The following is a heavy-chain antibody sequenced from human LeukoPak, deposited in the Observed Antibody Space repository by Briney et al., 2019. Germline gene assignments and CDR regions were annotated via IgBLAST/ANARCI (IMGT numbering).Heavy chain of an antibody. Sequence: SETLSLTCNVSGYSISSGYYWGWIRQPPGKGLEYIGSIFHTGSADYNPSLKSRVTLSVDTSKNQFSLKLNSVTAADTAVYYCVREREKQWLFWGQGTLVPVSS. CDR1: GYSISSGYY. CDR2: IFHTGSA. V-gene: IGHV4-38-2*02. J-gene: IGHJ4*02. CDR3: VREREKQWLF. D-gene: IGHD6-19*01.